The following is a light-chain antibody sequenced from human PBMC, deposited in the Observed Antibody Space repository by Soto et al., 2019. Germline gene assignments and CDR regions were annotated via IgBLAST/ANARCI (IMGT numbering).Light chain of an antibody. CDR1: SSNIGSNY. CDR3: AAWDDSLSGVV. Sequence: QSVLTQPPSASGTPGQRVTISCSGSSSNIGSNYVYWYQQLPGTAPKLLIYRNNQRPSGVPDRFSGSKSGTSASLAISGLRPEDEADYYCAAWDDSLSGVVFGGGPQLTVL. CDR2: RNN. V-gene: IGLV1-47*01. J-gene: IGLJ2*01.